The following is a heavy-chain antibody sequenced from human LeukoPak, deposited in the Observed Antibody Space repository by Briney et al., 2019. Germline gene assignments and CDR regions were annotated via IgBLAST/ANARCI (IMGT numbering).Heavy chain of an antibody. D-gene: IGHD3-22*01. CDR1: GGSISSGSYY. Sequence: SETLSLTCTVSGGSISSGSYYWSWIRQPAGKGLEWIGRIYTSGSTNYNPSLKSRVTISVDTSKNQFSLKLSSVTAADTAVYYCARRRGAFYYDSRGIDYWGQGTLVTVSS. CDR3: ARRRGAFYYDSRGIDY. J-gene: IGHJ4*02. V-gene: IGHV4-61*02. CDR2: IYTSGST.